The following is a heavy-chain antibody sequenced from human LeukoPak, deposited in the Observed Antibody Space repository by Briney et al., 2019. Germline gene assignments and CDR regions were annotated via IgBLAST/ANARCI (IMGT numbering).Heavy chain of an antibody. V-gene: IGHV1-18*01. Sequence: ASVKVSCKASGYTFTSYGISWVRQAPGQGLEWMGWISAYNGNTNYAQKLQGRVTMTTDTSTSTAYMELRSLRSDDTAVYYCARDLGSTSSYYFDYWGQGTLVTVSS. D-gene: IGHD2-2*01. CDR2: ISAYNGNT. J-gene: IGHJ4*02. CDR3: ARDLGSTSSYYFDY. CDR1: GYTFTSYG.